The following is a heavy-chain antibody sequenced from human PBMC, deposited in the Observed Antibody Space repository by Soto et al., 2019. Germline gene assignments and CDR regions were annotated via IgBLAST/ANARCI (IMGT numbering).Heavy chain of an antibody. V-gene: IGHV1-18*01. Sequence: ASVKVPCKASGYAFNSYGITWVRQAPGQGLEWIGWISAYNGKTNYAQNLQGRVTMTTDTSTSTARMELRSLIFDDTAVYFCARRPRDRAPDFWGQGTLVTVSS. CDR1: GYAFNSYG. D-gene: IGHD3-22*01. CDR3: ARRPRDRAPDF. J-gene: IGHJ4*02. CDR2: ISAYNGKT.